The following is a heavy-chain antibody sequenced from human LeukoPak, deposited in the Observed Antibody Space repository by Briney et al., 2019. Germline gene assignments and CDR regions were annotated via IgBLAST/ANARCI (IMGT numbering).Heavy chain of an antibody. V-gene: IGHV1-18*01. D-gene: IGHD5-18*01. CDR3: ARGRTWIQLWPPTDY. J-gene: IGHJ4*02. CDR2: ISAYNGNT. CDR1: GYTFTSYG. Sequence: ASVKVSCKASGYTFTSYGISWVRQAPGQGLEWMGWISAYNGNTNYAQKLQGRVTMTTDTSTSTAYMELRSPRSDDTAVYYCARGRTWIQLWPPTDYWGQGTLVTVSS.